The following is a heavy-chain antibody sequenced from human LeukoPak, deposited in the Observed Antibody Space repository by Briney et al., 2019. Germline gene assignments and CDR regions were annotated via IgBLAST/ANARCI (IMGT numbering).Heavy chain of an antibody. CDR1: GGSISSYY. Sequence: SETLSLTCTVSGGSISSYYWSWIRQPAGKGLEWIGRVHTSGSTNYNPSLKSRVTMSVVTSKNQFSLKLSSVTAADTAVYYCARVYCSSTSCLFDYWGQGTLVTVSS. CDR3: ARVYCSSTSCLFDY. D-gene: IGHD2-2*01. V-gene: IGHV4-4*07. J-gene: IGHJ4*02. CDR2: VHTSGST.